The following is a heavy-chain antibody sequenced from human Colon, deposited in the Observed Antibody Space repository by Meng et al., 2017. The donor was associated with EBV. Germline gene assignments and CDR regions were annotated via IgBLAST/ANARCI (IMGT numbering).Heavy chain of an antibody. Sequence: QVQRQEPGPGLVKPSQTLSLTCTVSGGSVSSGGYYWTWIRQHPGKGLEWFGHIYYSGSTFYNPSLKRRVIISIDTSKNQFSPNLRSVTAADTAVYYCARVSSGWDYFDYWGQGTLVTVSS. D-gene: IGHD6-19*01. CDR3: ARVSSGWDYFDY. CDR2: IYYSGST. V-gene: IGHV4-31*03. CDR1: GGSVSSGGYY. J-gene: IGHJ4*02.